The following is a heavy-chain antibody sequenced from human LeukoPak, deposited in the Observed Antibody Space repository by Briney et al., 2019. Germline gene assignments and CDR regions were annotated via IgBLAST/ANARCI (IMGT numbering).Heavy chain of an antibody. D-gene: IGHD1-26*01. V-gene: IGHV3-30*18. CDR2: ISYDGRSNK. J-gene: IGHJ4*02. CDR3: AKGESGSHYQVIDY. Sequence: GGSLRLSCAASGFTFSNYGLHWVRQAPGKGLEWVALISYDGRSNKYYADSVKGRFAISRDNSKNTLYLQMNSLRVEDTAVYYCAKGESGSHYQVIDYWGQGTLVTVSS. CDR1: GFTFSNYG.